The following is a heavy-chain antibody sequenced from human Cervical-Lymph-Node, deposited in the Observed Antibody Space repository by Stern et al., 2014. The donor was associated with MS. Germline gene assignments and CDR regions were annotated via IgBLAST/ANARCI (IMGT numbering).Heavy chain of an antibody. CDR1: GFTFSSYA. V-gene: IGHV3-30*01. CDR3: ARESHFDY. CDR2: ISYDGSNK. Sequence: DQLVESGGGVVQPGRSLRLSCAASGFTFSSYAMHWVRQAPGKGLEWVAVISYDGSNKYYADSVKGRFTISRDNSKNTLYLQMNSLRAEDTAVYYCARESHFDYWGQGTLVTVSS. J-gene: IGHJ4*02.